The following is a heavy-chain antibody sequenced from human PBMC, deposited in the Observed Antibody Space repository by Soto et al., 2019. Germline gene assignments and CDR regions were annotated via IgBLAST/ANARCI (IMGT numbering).Heavy chain of an antibody. V-gene: IGHV3-23*01. D-gene: IGHD2-2*01. CDR3: AREDIVLVPAAAMGDYYYGMDV. Sequence: GGSLRLSCAASGFTFSSYAMSWVRQAPGKGLEWVLAISGSGGSTYYADSVKGRFTISRDNSKNTLYLQMNSLRAEDTAVYYCAREDIVLVPAAAMGDYYYGMDVWGQGTTVTVSS. CDR1: GFTFSSYA. J-gene: IGHJ6*02. CDR2: ISGSGGST.